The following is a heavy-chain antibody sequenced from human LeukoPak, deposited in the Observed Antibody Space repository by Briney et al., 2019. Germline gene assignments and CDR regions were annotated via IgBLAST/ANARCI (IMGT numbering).Heavy chain of an antibody. CDR2: IYPADSDT. CDR3: ARPHTSGYGGVGY. J-gene: IGHJ4*02. Sequence: GESLKISCKASGYSFTNYWIGWVRQMPGKGLEWMGIIYPADSDTRYSPSFQGQVTISADKSISTAYLQWGSLKAPDTAMYYCARPHTSGYGGVGYWGQGTLVTVSS. V-gene: IGHV5-51*01. D-gene: IGHD5-18*01. CDR1: GYSFTNYW.